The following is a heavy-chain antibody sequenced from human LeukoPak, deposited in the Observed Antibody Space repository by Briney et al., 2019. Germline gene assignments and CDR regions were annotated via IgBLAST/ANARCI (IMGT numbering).Heavy chain of an antibody. D-gene: IGHD3-22*01. J-gene: IGHJ3*02. Sequence: GGSLRLSRAASGFTFSSYWMHWVRQAPGKGLVWVSRINSDGSSTSYADSVKGRFTISRDNAKNTLYLQMNSLRAEDTAVYYCASLTTMIESDAFDIWGQGTMVTVSS. CDR3: ASLTTMIESDAFDI. CDR2: INSDGSST. CDR1: GFTFSSYW. V-gene: IGHV3-74*01.